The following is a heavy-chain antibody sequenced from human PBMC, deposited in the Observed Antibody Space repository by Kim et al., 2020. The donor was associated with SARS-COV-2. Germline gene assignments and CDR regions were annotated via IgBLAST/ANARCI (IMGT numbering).Heavy chain of an antibody. J-gene: IGHJ6*02. Sequence: GGSLRLSCAASGFTFSSYGMHWVRQAPGKGLEWVAVIWYDGSNKYYADSVKGRFTISRDNSKNTLYLQMNSLRAEDMAVYYCARVLGSSSWYVLYYYYYGMDVWGQGTTVTVSS. CDR3: ARVLGSSSWYVLYYYYYGMDV. D-gene: IGHD6-13*01. CDR1: GFTFSSYG. V-gene: IGHV3-33*08. CDR2: IWYDGSNK.